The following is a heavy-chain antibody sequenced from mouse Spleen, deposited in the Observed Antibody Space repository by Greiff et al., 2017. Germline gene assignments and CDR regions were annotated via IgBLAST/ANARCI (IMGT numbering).Heavy chain of an antibody. V-gene: IGHV1-4*01. Sequence: QVQLQQSGAELARPGASVKMSCKASGYTFTSYTMHWVKQRPGQGLEWIGYINPSSGYTKYNQKFKDKATLTADKSSSTAYMQLSSLTSEDSAVYYCAREDDGYYYAMDYWGQGTSVTVSS. D-gene: IGHD2-3*01. CDR2: INPSSGYT. J-gene: IGHJ4*01. CDR1: GYTFTSYT. CDR3: AREDDGYYYAMDY.